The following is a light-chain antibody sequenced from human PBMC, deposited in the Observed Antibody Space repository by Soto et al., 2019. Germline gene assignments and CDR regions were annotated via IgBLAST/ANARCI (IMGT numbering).Light chain of an antibody. Sequence: QSALTQPASVSGSPGQSITISCTETSSDVDGYNYVSWYQQHPGKDPKLMIYEVSNRPSGVSNRFSGSKSGNTASLTISGLQAEDEADYYCSSYTSSNTLVFGTGTKLTVL. J-gene: IGLJ1*01. CDR3: SSYTSSNTLV. CDR1: SSDVDGYNY. V-gene: IGLV2-14*01. CDR2: EVS.